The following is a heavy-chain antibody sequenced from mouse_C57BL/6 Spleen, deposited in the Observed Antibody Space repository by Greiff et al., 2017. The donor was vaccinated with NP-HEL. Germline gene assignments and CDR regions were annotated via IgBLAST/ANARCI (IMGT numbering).Heavy chain of an antibody. CDR2: INYDGSST. V-gene: IGHV5-16*01. Sequence: EVQRVESEGGLVQPGSSMKLSCTASGFTFSDYYMAWVRQVPEKGLEWVANINYDGSSTYYLDSLKSRFLISRDNEKNILYRQMSSLKSEDTATYYCAREGANWDRYFDYWGQGTTLTVSS. CDR1: GFTFSDYY. D-gene: IGHD4-1*01. J-gene: IGHJ2*01. CDR3: AREGANWDRYFDY.